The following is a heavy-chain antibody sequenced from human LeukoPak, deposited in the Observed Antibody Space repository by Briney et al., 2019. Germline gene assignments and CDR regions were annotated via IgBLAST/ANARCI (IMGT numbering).Heavy chain of an antibody. D-gene: IGHD3-10*01. Sequence: ASVKVSCKASGYTFTGYYMHWVQQAPGQGLEWMGWINPNSGGTNYAQKFQGRVTMTRDTSISTAYMELSRLRSDDTAVYYCARDGGFGSYNPPYFDYWGQGTLVTVSS. CDR2: INPNSGGT. CDR1: GYTFTGYY. V-gene: IGHV1-2*02. CDR3: ARDGGFGSYNPPYFDY. J-gene: IGHJ4*02.